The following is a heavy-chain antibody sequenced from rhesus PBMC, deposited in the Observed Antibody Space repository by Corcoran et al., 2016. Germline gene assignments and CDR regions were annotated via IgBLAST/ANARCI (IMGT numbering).Heavy chain of an antibody. Sequence: EVQLVESGGGLVQPGGSLRLSCTGSGFTFGSYYMYWVRQAPGKGLEWVSAIETGVGRTWYTDSVKGRFTISKGNAKNTLYLQMDSLRAEDTAVYYCARDIPPGYSSWSLGGYWGQGVLVTVSS. CDR1: GFTFGSYY. CDR2: IETGVGRT. D-gene: IGHD6-13*01. J-gene: IGHJ4*01. CDR3: ARDIPPGYSSWSLGGY. V-gene: IGHV3-8*01.